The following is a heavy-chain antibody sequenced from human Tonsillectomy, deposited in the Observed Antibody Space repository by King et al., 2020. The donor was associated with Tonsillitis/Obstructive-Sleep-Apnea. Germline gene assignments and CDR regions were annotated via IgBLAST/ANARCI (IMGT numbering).Heavy chain of an antibody. CDR1: DFSVSYNY. CDR2: LYNADRT. Sequence: EVQLVESGGGLIQPGGSLRLSCAASDFSVSYNYMSWVRQAPGMGLEWVSSLYNADRTDYADSVADRFSISRDSSTNTLFLQMNRLRVEDTAIYYCAGDPTSITAWGYWGQGTLVTVSS. J-gene: IGHJ4*02. V-gene: IGHV3-53*01. CDR3: AGDPTSITAWGY. D-gene: IGHD5-12*01.